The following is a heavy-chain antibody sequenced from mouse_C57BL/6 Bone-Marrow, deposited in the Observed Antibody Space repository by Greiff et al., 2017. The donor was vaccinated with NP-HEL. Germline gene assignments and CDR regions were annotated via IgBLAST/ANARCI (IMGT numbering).Heavy chain of an antibody. J-gene: IGHJ3*01. D-gene: IGHD2-14*01. CDR2: IDPETGGT. CDR3: TRGRYRYDLAWFAY. CDR1: GYTFTDYE. V-gene: IGHV1-15*01. Sequence: QVQLQQSGAELVRPGASVTLSCKASGYTFTDYEMHWVKQTPVHGLEWIGAIDPETGGTAYNQKFKGKAILTADKSSSTAYMELRSLTSEDSAVYYCTRGRYRYDLAWFAYWGQGTLVTVSA.